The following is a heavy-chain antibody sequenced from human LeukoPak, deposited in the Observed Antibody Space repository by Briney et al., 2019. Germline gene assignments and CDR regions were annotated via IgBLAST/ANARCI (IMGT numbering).Heavy chain of an antibody. D-gene: IGHD6-19*01. J-gene: IGHJ4*02. Sequence: ASVKVSCKASGYTLTSYDINWVRQATGQGLEWTGWMNPNSGNTGYAQKFQGRVAMTRNTSISTAYMELSSLRSEDTAVYYCARASSGWYGFSYYFDYWGQGTLVTVSS. CDR1: GYTLTSYD. CDR2: MNPNSGNT. CDR3: ARASSGWYGFSYYFDY. V-gene: IGHV1-8*01.